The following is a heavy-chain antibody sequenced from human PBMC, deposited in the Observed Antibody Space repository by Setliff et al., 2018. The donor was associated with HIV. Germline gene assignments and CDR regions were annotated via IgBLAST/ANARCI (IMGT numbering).Heavy chain of an antibody. D-gene: IGHD2-15*01. CDR1: GGSISSYY. V-gene: IGHV4-59*01. J-gene: IGHJ4*02. CDR3: ARADCSGGSCYSPGY. CDR2: IYDRGGT. Sequence: SETLSLTCTVSGGSISSYYWSWIRQPPEKGLEWIGYIYDRGGTNYNPSLKSRVTISLDTSKNQFSLKLNSVTAADTAVYYCARADCSGGSCYSPGYWGQGTLVTVSS.